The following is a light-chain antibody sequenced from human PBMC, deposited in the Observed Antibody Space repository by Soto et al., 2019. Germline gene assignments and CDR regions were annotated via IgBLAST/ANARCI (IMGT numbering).Light chain of an antibody. Sequence: AIQMTQSPSSLAASIGDRVTITCRASQSVRKYFGWYQQNPGNAPRILIFGASTLQTGVPSRFSGSGSGTDFTLTVSDLQSEYFATYYCLQGWTFGQGTRVEIK. CDR3: LQGWT. J-gene: IGKJ1*01. CDR1: QSVRKY. V-gene: IGKV1-6*01. CDR2: GAS.